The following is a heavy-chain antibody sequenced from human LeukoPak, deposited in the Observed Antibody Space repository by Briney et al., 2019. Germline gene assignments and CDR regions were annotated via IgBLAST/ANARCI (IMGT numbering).Heavy chain of an antibody. V-gene: IGHV4-39*01. CDR1: GGSFSSSSYY. CDR2: IYYSGST. CDR3: ARLDDRAARIGVGHSSSWSSRRGFDY. Sequence: SETLSLTCTVSGGSFSSSSYYWGWIRQPPGKGLEWIGRIYYSGSTYYNPSLKSRVTISVDTSKNQFSLKLSSMTAADTAVYYCARLDDRAARIGVGHSSSWSSRRGFDYWGQGTLVTVSS. D-gene: IGHD6-13*01. J-gene: IGHJ4*02.